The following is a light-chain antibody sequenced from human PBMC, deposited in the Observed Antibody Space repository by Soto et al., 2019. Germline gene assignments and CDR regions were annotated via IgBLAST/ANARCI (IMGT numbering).Light chain of an antibody. CDR2: EVN. J-gene: IGLJ1*01. CDR1: SSDVGIYNL. Sequence: QSALTQPASVSGSPGQSITLSCTGTSSDVGIYNLVSWYQHHPGKAPKLLIYEVNRRPSGVSIRFSGSKFDNTASLTISGLQAEDEADYFCCSFADTSTPYVFGTGTKVTVL. CDR3: CSFADTSTPYV. V-gene: IGLV2-23*02.